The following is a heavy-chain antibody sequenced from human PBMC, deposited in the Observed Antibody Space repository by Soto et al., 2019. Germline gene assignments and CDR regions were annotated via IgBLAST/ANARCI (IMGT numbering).Heavy chain of an antibody. D-gene: IGHD4-17*01. Sequence: SETLSLTCAVSGYSISSGYYWGWIRQPPGKGLEWIGSIYHSGSTYYNPSLKSRFTISVDTSKNQFSLKLSSVTAADTAVYYCASSTARRFDYWGQGTLVTVSS. CDR2: IYHSGST. CDR1: GYSISSGYY. V-gene: IGHV4-38-2*01. J-gene: IGHJ4*02. CDR3: ASSTARRFDY.